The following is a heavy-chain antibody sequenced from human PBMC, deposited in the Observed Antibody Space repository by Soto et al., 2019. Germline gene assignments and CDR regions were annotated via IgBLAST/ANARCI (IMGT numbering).Heavy chain of an antibody. CDR2: INPSSGTT. V-gene: IGHV1-46*01. CDR3: ARHCSNTSGYREAIDY. J-gene: IGHJ4*02. Sequence: GSVKVSCKASGYTFTSYYMHWVRQAPGQGLEWMGIINPSSGTTSYAQKFQGRVTMTRNTSTSTVYMELSSLSSEDTAVYYCARHCSNTSGYREAIDYWGQGTLVTVSS. CDR1: GYTFTSYY. D-gene: IGHD2-2*02.